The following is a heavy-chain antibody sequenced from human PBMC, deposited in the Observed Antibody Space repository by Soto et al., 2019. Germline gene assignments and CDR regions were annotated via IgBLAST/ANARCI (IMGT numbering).Heavy chain of an antibody. V-gene: IGHV4-31*03. CDR2: IYYSGST. CDR1: GGYISSGGYY. Sequence: QVQLQESGPGLVKPSQTLSLTCTVSGGYISSGGYYWSWIRRHPGKGPEWIGVIYYSGSTYYNPDLKSRVTISVDTSKNQFSLKLSSVPAADTAVYYWEREPLTGGQGTLVTVSS. CDR3: EREPLT. J-gene: IGHJ4*02.